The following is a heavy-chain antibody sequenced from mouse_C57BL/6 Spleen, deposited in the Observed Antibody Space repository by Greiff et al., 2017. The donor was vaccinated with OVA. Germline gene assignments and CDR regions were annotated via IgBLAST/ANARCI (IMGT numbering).Heavy chain of an antibody. V-gene: IGHV1-64*01. CDR1: GYTFTSYW. CDR3: ARAPPTVVAPSYAMDY. J-gene: IGHJ4*01. D-gene: IGHD1-1*01. CDR2: IHPNSGST. Sequence: VQLQQPGAELVKPGASVKLSCKASGYTFTSYWMHWVKQRPGQGLEWIGMIHPNSGSTNYNEKFKSKATLTVDKSSSTAYMQLSSLTSEDSAVYYCARAPPTVVAPSYAMDYWGQGTSVTVSS.